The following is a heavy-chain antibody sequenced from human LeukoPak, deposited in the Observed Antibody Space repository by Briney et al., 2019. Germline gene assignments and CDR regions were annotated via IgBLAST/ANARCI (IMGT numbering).Heavy chain of an antibody. D-gene: IGHD6-13*01. CDR2: IKQDGSEK. V-gene: IGHV3-7*01. CDR1: GFTFSSYW. Sequence: GGSLRLSRAASGFTFSSYWMSWVRQAPGKGLEWVANIKQDGSEKYYVDSVKGRFTISGDNAKNSLYLQMNSLRAGDTAVYYCAIAAAGRYWGQGTLVTVSS. CDR3: AIAAAGRY. J-gene: IGHJ4*02.